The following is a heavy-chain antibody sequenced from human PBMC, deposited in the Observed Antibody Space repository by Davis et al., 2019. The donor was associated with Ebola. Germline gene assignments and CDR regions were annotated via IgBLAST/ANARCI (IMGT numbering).Heavy chain of an antibody. CDR3: ARLDTIFGVVDDY. CDR1: GFTFSSYS. Sequence: GGSLRLSCAASGFTFSSYSMNWVRQAPGKGLEWVSSISSSSSYIYYADSVKGRFTISRDNSKNTLYLQMNSLRAEDTAVYYCARLDTIFGVVDDYWGQGTLVTVSS. CDR2: ISSSSSYI. V-gene: IGHV3-21*01. J-gene: IGHJ4*02. D-gene: IGHD3-3*01.